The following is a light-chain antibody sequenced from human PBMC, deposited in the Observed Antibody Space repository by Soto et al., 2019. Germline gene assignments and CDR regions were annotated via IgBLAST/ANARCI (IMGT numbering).Light chain of an antibody. CDR2: EGN. V-gene: IGLV2-23*03. CDR1: TNDFGNYNL. Sequence: QSALTQPASVSGSPGQSITLSCTGTTNDFGNYNLVSWYQHYPGRAPKLIMYEGNNRPSGVSDRFSGSKFGSAASLTISGLQAEDEADYYCSSYVGNSVFAFGGGTKLTVL. CDR3: SSYVGNSVFA. J-gene: IGLJ3*02.